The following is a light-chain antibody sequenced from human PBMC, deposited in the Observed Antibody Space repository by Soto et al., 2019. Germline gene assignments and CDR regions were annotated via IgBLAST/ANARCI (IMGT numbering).Light chain of an antibody. V-gene: IGKV1-5*03. CDR3: QQYNSYSHT. Sequence: DIQMTQSPSTLSASVGDRVTITCRASQSISSWLAWYQQKPGKAPKLLIYKASSLESGVPSRFSGSGSGTEFTLTISSLQPDDFATYYCQQYNSYSHTFGQGTKLKIK. J-gene: IGKJ2*01. CDR2: KAS. CDR1: QSISSW.